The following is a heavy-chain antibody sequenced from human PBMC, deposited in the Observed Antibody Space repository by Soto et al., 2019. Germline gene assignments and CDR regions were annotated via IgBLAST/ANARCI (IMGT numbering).Heavy chain of an antibody. J-gene: IGHJ6*02. CDR3: ARHGAAVLYYYGMDV. CDR2: IYYSGTT. Sequence: QLQLQESGPGLVKPSETLSLTCTVSGASISTSTYNWAWIRQPPGKGLEWIGTIYYSGTTYYNPSLKSRVTISVDTSANQFSLKLTSVTAADTAVYYCARHGAAVLYYYGMDVWGQGTTVTVSS. D-gene: IGHD6-13*01. V-gene: IGHV4-39*01. CDR1: GASISTSTYN.